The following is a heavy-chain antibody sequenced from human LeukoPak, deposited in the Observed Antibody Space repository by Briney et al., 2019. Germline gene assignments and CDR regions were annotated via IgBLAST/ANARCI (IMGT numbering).Heavy chain of an antibody. CDR2: IYHSGST. V-gene: IGHV4-38-2*02. D-gene: IGHD5-24*01. J-gene: IGHJ4*02. CDR1: GYSISSGYY. Sequence: SETLSLTCAVSGYSISSGYYWGWIRQPPGKGLEWIGSIYHSGSTYYNPSLKRRVTISVDTSKNQFSLKLSSVTAADTAMYYCARDKDGYNEKYDYWGQGTLVTFSS. CDR3: ARDKDGYNEKYDY.